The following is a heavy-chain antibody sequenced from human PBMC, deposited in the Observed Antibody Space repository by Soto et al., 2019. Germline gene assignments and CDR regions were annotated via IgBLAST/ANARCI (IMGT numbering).Heavy chain of an antibody. V-gene: IGHV1-8*01. J-gene: IGHJ3*02. CDR2: MNPNSGNT. Sequence: QVQLVQSGAEVKKPGASVKVSFKASGYTLTRYDVNWVRQATGQGLEWMGWMNPNSGNTGYAQKFQGRVTMTRNTSISTAYMELSSLRSEDTAVYYCARGINYYASGDDAFDIWGQGTMVTVSS. D-gene: IGHD3-10*01. CDR3: ARGINYYASGDDAFDI. CDR1: GYTLTRYD.